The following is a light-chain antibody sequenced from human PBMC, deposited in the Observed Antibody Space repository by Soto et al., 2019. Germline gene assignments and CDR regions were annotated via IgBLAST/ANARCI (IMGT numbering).Light chain of an antibody. J-gene: IGKJ5*01. Sequence: DIQMTQAPSSLSASVGDRVNITCQASQNIRNSLNWYQQKPGKAPKLLISSTSSLQSGVPSRFSGSGSGTDFTLTISSLQPEDFASYYCQQSYSTPSITFGQGTRLEI. CDR1: QNIRNS. CDR3: QQSYSTPSIT. CDR2: STS. V-gene: IGKV1-39*01.